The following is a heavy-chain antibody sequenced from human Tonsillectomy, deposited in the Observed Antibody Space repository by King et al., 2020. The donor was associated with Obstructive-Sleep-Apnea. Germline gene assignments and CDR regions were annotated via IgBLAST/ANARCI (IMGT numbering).Heavy chain of an antibody. CDR2: ISSSSSTI. V-gene: IGHV3-48*04. D-gene: IGHD6-19*01. CDR3: ARVSSSGWYGGEIGY. Sequence: VQLVESGGGLVQPGGSLRLSCAASGFTFSSYGMNWVRQAPGKGLEWVSYISSSSSTIYYADSVKGRFTISRDNTKNSLYLQMNSLRAEDTAVYYCARVSSSGWYGGEIGYWGQGTPVTVSS. J-gene: IGHJ4*02. CDR1: GFTFSSYG.